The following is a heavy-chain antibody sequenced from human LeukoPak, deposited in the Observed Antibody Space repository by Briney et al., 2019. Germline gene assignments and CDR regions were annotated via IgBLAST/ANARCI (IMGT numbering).Heavy chain of an antibody. CDR2: MNPNSGNT. V-gene: IGHV1-8*01. J-gene: IGHJ6*02. CDR3: ARGSRGGGFGELLRYLNYYYGMDV. Sequence: ASVKVSCKASGHSFTSCDINWVRQATGQGLEWMGWMNPNSGNTVYAQKFQGRVTMTRNTSISTAYMELSSLRSEDTAVYYCARGSRGGGFGELLRYLNYYYGMDVWGQGTTVTASS. CDR1: GHSFTSCD. D-gene: IGHD3-10*01.